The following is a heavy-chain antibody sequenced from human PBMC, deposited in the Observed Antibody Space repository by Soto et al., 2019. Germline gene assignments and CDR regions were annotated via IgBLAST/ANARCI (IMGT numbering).Heavy chain of an antibody. V-gene: IGHV3-11*06. CDR3: ARELGQIDF. J-gene: IGHJ4*02. CDR2: ITSDGSYT. CDR1: VFTFSGHY. D-gene: IGHD3-16*01. Sequence: GGSLRLSGAASVFTFSGHYMSWIRQASGRGMEWISYITSDGSYTNYADSVRGRFTISRDNAKNSLYLQMNNLRAEDTAVYYCARELGQIDFWGQGTRVTVSS.